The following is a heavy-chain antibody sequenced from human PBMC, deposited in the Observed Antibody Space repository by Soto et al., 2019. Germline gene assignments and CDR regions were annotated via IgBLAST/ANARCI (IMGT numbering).Heavy chain of an antibody. CDR3: ARDGLNDSSGYYFPYFQH. D-gene: IGHD3-22*01. CDR2: INPSGGST. CDR1: GYTFTSYY. V-gene: IGHV1-46*01. Sequence: VKVSCKASGYTFTSYYMHWVRQPTVQGLEWMGIINPSGGSTSYAQKFQGRVTMTRDTSTSTVYMELSSLRSEDTAVYYCARDGLNDSSGYYFPYFQHWGQGTLVTVSS. J-gene: IGHJ1*01.